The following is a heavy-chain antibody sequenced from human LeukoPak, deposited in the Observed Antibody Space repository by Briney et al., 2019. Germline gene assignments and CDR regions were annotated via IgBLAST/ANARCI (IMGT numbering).Heavy chain of an antibody. CDR1: GFTVSSSY. CDR2: IYIGGSI. CDR3: TRDGHASQHFGY. Sequence: PGGSLRLSCAASGFTVSSSYMSWVRQAPGKGLEWVSIIYIGGSIYYADSVKGRFAISRDNSKNTLYLQMTSLRAEDTAIYYCTRDGHASQHFGYWGQGTLVTVSS. D-gene: IGHD2-2*01. V-gene: IGHV3-53*01. J-gene: IGHJ4*02.